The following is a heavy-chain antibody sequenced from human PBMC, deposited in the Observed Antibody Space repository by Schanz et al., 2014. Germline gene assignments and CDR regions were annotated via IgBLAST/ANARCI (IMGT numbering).Heavy chain of an antibody. J-gene: IGHJ5*02. CDR1: GGSIRRSTYY. CDR2: IYNSGSA. V-gene: IGHV4-39*01. D-gene: IGHD3-10*01. Sequence: QLQLQESGPGLVKPSETLSLTCTVSGGSIRRSTYYWGWIRQPPGKGLEWVASIYNSGSAYYGPSLKSGVPIPVGTSKNQFPLRRNSVPASDTAVYYCVRQLLWFGESGVDTWGQGTLVVVSS. CDR3: VRQLLWFGESGVDT.